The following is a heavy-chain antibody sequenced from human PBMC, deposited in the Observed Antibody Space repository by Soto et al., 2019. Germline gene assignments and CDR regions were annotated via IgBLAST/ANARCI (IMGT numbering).Heavy chain of an antibody. J-gene: IGHJ3*02. V-gene: IGHV3-66*01. CDR3: ASYDFWSGYSYAFDI. D-gene: IGHD3-3*01. Sequence: GGSLRLSCAASGFTVSSNYMSWVRQAPGKGLEWVSVIYSGGSTYYADSVKGRFTISRDNSKNTLYLQMNSLRAEDTAVYYCASYDFWSGYSYAFDIWGQGTMVTVSS. CDR1: GFTVSSNY. CDR2: IYSGGST.